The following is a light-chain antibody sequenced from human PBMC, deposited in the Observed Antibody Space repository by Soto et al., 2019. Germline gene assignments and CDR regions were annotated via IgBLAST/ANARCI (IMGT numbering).Light chain of an antibody. V-gene: IGLV2-11*01. Sequence: QSALTQPRSVSGSPGQSVAISCTGTSSDVGGYNYVSWYQQHPGKAPKLMIYGVSKRPSGVPDRFSGYKSGNTASLTISGLQAEDEGDYYFCSYAGSYTYVVFGGGTKLTVL. CDR1: SSDVGGYNY. CDR2: GVS. J-gene: IGLJ2*01. CDR3: CSYAGSYTYVV.